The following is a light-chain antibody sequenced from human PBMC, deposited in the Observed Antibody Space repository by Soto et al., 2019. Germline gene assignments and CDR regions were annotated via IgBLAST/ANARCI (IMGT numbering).Light chain of an antibody. V-gene: IGKV3-11*01. CDR1: QSVSSY. J-gene: IGKJ1*01. CDR2: DAS. Sequence: EIVLTQSPATLSLSPGERATFSCRASQSVSSYLAWYQQKPGQAPRLLIYDASNRATGIPARFSGSGSGTDFTLTISSLEPEDFAVYYCQQRSNWPSWTFGQGTQWIS. CDR3: QQRSNWPSWT.